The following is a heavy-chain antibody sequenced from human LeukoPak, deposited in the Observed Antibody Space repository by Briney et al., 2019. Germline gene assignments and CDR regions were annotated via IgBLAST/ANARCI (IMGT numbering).Heavy chain of an antibody. Sequence: SETLSLTCTVSGGSISSYYWSWIRQPAGKGLEWIGRIYTSGSTNYNPSLKSRVTMSVDTSKNQFSLKLSSVTAADTAVYYCARGVVIMDRTTTSYYYYGMDVWGQGTTVTVSS. CDR1: GGSISSYY. V-gene: IGHV4-4*07. CDR2: IYTSGST. J-gene: IGHJ6*02. CDR3: ARGVVIMDRTTTSYYYYGMDV. D-gene: IGHD3-3*01.